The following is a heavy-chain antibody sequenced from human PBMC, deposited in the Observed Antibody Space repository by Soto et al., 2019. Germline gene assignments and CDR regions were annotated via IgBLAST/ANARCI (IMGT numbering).Heavy chain of an antibody. CDR2: IYWDDDK. V-gene: IGHV2-5*02. Sequence: QITLKESGPTLVKPTQTLTLTCTFSGFSLSTSGVGVGWIRQPPGKALEWLALIYWDDDKRYSPSLKSRLTLXKXXSQNQLVLTMTNMDPVDTATYYCEHRVPGGSYFSYWGQGTLVTVSS. D-gene: IGHD1-26*01. J-gene: IGHJ4*02. CDR1: GFSLSTSGVG. CDR3: EHRVPGGSYFSY.